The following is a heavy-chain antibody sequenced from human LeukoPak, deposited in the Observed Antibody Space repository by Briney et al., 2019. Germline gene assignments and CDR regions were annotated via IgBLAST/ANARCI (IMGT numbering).Heavy chain of an antibody. D-gene: IGHD2-15*01. CDR1: GYTFTSYG. CDR3: ARSPLGYCSGGSCYGEYFQH. V-gene: IGHV1-18*01. CDR2: ISAYNGNT. Sequence: ASVKVSCKASGYTFTSYGISWVRQAPGQGLEWMGWISAYNGNTNYAQKLQGRVTMTTDTSTSTAYMELRSLRSDDTAVYYCARSPLGYCSGGSCYGEYFQHWGQGTLVTVSS. J-gene: IGHJ1*01.